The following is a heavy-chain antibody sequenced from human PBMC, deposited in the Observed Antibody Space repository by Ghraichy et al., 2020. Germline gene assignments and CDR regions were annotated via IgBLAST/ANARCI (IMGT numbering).Heavy chain of an antibody. CDR2: ISSGSNYI. CDR1: GFTFSSYS. CDR3: ARGLSGASGSYSFEN. J-gene: IGHJ4*02. Sequence: LTCAASGFTFSSYSMCWVRQAPGKGLEWVSYISSGSNYIYYADSVKGRFTISRDNAKKSLYLQMNSLRAEDTAVYYCARGLSGASGSYSFENWGQGTQVIVSS. D-gene: IGHD3-10*01. V-gene: IGHV3-21*01.